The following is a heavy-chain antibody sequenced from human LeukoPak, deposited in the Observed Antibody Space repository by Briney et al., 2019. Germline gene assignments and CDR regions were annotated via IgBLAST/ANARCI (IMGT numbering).Heavy chain of an antibody. V-gene: IGHV3-30*18. CDR1: GFILSGYG. CDR3: AKDRIVISFGDVSKH. Sequence: PGGSLRLSCAASGFILSGYGMHWVRQAPGKGLEWVALIAHDESTIHYADSVKGRFTISRDNSKNTLYLQMNNLRVEDTAIYYCAKDRIVISFGDVSKHWGQGTLVTVPS. D-gene: IGHD3-10*01. CDR2: IAHDESTI. J-gene: IGHJ1*01.